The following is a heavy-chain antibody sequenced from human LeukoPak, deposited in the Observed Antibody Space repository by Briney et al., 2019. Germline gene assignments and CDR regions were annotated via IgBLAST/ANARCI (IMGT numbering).Heavy chain of an antibody. Sequence: PGGSLRLSCAASGFMFSSNWMSWVRLAPGKGLEWVANIKEDGTETYYVDSVKGRFTISRDNAKTSLFLQMNSLRIDDTAMYYCTRPVTPPSDFGGQEPLVPVPS. CDR1: GFMFSSNW. D-gene: IGHD3-16*02. J-gene: IGHJ4*02. V-gene: IGHV3-7*03. CDR2: IKEDGTET. CDR3: TRPVTPPSDF.